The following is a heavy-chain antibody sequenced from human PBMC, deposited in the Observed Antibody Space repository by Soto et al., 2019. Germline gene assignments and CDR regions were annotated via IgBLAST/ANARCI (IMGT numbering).Heavy chain of an antibody. Sequence: EVQLVESGGALVQPGGSLRLSCAVSGFTFSSFCMHWVRQAPGEGLVWVSRINTDGSSTSYADSVKGRFTISRDNAKNTLYLQMNRLRGEDTAMYCCTKRGVDTFGLSYWGQGALVTVAS. CDR1: GFTFSSFC. J-gene: IGHJ4*02. CDR2: INTDGSST. CDR3: TKRGVDTFGLSY. D-gene: IGHD3-10*01. V-gene: IGHV3-74*01.